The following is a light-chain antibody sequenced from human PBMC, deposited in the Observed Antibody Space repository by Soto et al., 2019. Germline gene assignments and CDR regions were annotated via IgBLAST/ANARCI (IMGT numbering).Light chain of an antibody. J-gene: IGLJ3*02. V-gene: IGLV2-14*01. CDR1: SSDVGSYDF. Sequence: QSALTQPASVSGSPGQSITISCTGTSSDVGSYDFVSWYQQQPGRAPKLIIYEVSNRPSSISIRFSGSKSGNTASLNISGLQPEDESDYDCSSYTTRSTGVFGGGTKVTVL. CDR3: SSYTTRSTGV. CDR2: EVS.